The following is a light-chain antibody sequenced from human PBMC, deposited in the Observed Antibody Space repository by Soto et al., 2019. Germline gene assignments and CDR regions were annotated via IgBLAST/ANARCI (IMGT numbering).Light chain of an antibody. CDR1: SSDVGYYNY. Sequence: QSALTQPRSVSGSPGQSVTISCTGTSSDVGYYNYVSWYQQHPGKAPKVMIYDVSERPSGVPDRFSGSKSGNTASPTISGLQAEDEADYYCCSYAGSPRYVFGTGTKLTVL. J-gene: IGLJ1*01. CDR2: DVS. CDR3: CSYAGSPRYV. V-gene: IGLV2-11*01.